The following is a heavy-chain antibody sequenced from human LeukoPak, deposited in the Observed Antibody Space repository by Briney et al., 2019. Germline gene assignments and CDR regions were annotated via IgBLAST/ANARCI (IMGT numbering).Heavy chain of an antibody. J-gene: IGHJ4*02. V-gene: IGHV1-18*04. CDR3: ARDRYYDATGQVDY. CDR1: GYTFTSYY. CDR2: ISAYSGNT. D-gene: IGHD3-22*01. Sequence: VASVKVSCKASGYTFTSYYMHWVRQAPGQGLEWMGWISAYSGNTNYAQNLQGRVTMTTDTSTSTAYMELRSLRSDDTAVYYCARDRYYDATGQVDYWGQGTLVTVSS.